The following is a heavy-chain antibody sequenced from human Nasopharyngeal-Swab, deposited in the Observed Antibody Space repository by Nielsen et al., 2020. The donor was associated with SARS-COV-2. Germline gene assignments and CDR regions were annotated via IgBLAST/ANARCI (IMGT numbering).Heavy chain of an antibody. CDR2: TNGGGSFT. CDR3: ARFFTGWYLLY. Sequence: GESLKISCTASGFTFSLYSMNWVRQAPGKGLEWISHTNGGGSFTTYADSVKGRFTISRDNAKNSLYLQMNTLRAEDTAVYYCARFFTGWYLLYWGQGTLVTVSS. V-gene: IGHV3-21*05. D-gene: IGHD6-19*01. J-gene: IGHJ4*02. CDR1: GFTFSLYS.